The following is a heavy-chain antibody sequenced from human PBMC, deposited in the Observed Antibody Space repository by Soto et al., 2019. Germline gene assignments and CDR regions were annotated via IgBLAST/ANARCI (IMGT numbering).Heavy chain of an antibody. CDR1: GGSISSGGYY. Sequence: SETLSLTCTVSGGSISSGGYYWSWIRQHPGKGLEWIGYIYYSGSTYYNPSLKSRVTISVDTSKNQFSLKLSSVTAADTAVYYCAREVVADRMPGDVWGKGTTVTVSS. V-gene: IGHV4-31*03. D-gene: IGHD2-15*01. CDR3: AREVVADRMPGDV. CDR2: IYYSGST. J-gene: IGHJ6*04.